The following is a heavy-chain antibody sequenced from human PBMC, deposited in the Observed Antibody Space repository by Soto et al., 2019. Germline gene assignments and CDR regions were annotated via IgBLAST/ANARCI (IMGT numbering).Heavy chain of an antibody. V-gene: IGHV4-39*01. CDR3: ARITGRHLDY. D-gene: IGHD1-20*01. CDR1: SGSISVTNVF. CDR2: IDYSGTA. J-gene: IGHJ4*02. Sequence: QLPLQESGPGLVEPWETLSLTCTVSSGSISVTNVFLGWVRQPPGKGLGWIGNIDYSGTAYFSPSLATRVTFHVDTSKNQFSLTLYSVTAADTAVYYCARITGRHLDYWGQGILVTVSS.